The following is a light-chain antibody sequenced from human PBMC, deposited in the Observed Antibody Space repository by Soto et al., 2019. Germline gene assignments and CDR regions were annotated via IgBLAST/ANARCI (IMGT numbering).Light chain of an antibody. CDR2: GAS. CDR1: QSVSSN. Sequence: EIVMTQSPATLSVSPGERATLSCRASQSVSSNLAWYQQKPGQDPRLLIYGASTRATGIPARFSGSGSGTELTLTISSLQSEDFAVYYCQQYNNWPFTFGPGTKVDIK. J-gene: IGKJ3*01. V-gene: IGKV3-15*01. CDR3: QQYNNWPFT.